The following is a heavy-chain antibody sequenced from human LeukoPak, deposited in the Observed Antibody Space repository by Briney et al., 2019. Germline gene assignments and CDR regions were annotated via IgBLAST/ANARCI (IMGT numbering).Heavy chain of an antibody. D-gene: IGHD2-15*01. J-gene: IGHJ4*02. V-gene: IGHV4-59*08. Sequence: PSETLSLTCTVSGGSISRYYWSWIRQPPGKGLEWIGYIYYSGSTNYNPSLKSRVTISVDTSKNQFSLKLSSVTAADTAVYYCARRYCSGGSCYFDYWGQGTLVTVSS. CDR1: GGSISRYY. CDR3: ARRYCSGGSCYFDY. CDR2: IYYSGST.